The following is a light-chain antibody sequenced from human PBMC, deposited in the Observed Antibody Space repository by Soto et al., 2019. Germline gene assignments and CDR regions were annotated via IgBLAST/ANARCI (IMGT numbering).Light chain of an antibody. J-gene: IGKJ3*01. Sequence: IALTQSPGTLSLSPGVRATLSRRASQTVRTDYLAWYQQKPGQAPRLLIYATSSRTTGIPDRFRGSGSGTDFTLTINRLEPEDFAVYYCQQYDKSPFTFGLGTKVDIK. V-gene: IGKV3-20*01. CDR1: QTVRTDY. CDR3: QQYDKSPFT. CDR2: ATS.